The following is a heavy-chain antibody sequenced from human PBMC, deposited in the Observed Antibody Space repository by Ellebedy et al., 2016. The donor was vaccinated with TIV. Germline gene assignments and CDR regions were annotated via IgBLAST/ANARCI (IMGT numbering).Heavy chain of an antibody. CDR1: GFTFSSYT. J-gene: IGHJ4*02. CDR2: IGSSGSYI. D-gene: IGHD1-26*01. V-gene: IGHV3-21*06. Sequence: PGGSLRLFCAASGFTFSSYTMNWVRQAPGKGLEWVSSIGSSGSYIYYADSLKGRFIISRDNAKNSLYLQMNSLRAEDTAVYYCSRIGPYSGSYYSPVDYWGQGTLVTVSS. CDR3: SRIGPYSGSYYSPVDY.